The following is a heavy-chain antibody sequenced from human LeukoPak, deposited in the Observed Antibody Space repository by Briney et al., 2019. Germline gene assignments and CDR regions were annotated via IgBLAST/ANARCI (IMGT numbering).Heavy chain of an antibody. CDR3: AAYCGSITWDAFDV. J-gene: IGHJ3*01. Sequence: GGSLRLSCAASGFIFSTYWMSWVRQAPGKGLEWVASIKYDASDKQYVGSVKGRFTISRDNAKNSLFLQMNGLRAEDTAVYYCAAYCGSITWDAFDVWGQGTMVTVSS. CDR1: GFIFSTYW. V-gene: IGHV3-7*01. D-gene: IGHD2/OR15-2a*01. CDR2: IKYDASDK.